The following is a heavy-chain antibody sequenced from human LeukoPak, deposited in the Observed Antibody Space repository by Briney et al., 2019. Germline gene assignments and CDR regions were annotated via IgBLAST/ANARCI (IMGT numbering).Heavy chain of an antibody. CDR3: AKDLGQWLVRGFDY. Sequence: GGSLRLSCAASGFTFSSYGMHWVRQAPGKGLEWVAFIRSVKGRFIISRDNSKNTLYLQMNSLRAEDTAVYYCAKDLGQWLVRGFDYWGQGTLVTVSS. V-gene: IGHV3-30*02. CDR1: GFTFSSYG. J-gene: IGHJ4*02. CDR2: IR. D-gene: IGHD6-19*01.